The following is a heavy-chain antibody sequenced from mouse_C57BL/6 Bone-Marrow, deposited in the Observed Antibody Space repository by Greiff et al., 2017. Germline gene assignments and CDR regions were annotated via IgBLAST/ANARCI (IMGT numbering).Heavy chain of an antibody. J-gene: IGHJ3*01. CDR1: GYTFTSYG. CDR2: IYPRSGNT. D-gene: IGHD1-1*01. Sequence: VHLVESGAELARPGASVKLSCKASGYTFTSYGISWVKQRTGQGLEWIGEIYPRSGNTYYNEKFKGKATLTADKSSSTAYMELRSLTSEDSAVYFCARIPIYYYGSSPLFAYWGQGTLVTVSA. CDR3: ARIPIYYYGSSPLFAY. V-gene: IGHV1-81*01.